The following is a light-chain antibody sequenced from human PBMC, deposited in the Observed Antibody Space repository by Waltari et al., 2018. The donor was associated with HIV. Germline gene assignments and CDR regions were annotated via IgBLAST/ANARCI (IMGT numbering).Light chain of an antibody. CDR2: GAS. V-gene: IGKV3-15*01. CDR3: QQYNNWPGT. Sequence: IVMTQSPATLSVSLGERVTLPCWASQSVKNNLAWYQQKPGQAPMIPVYGASTRVTGSPARYSGIGSETECTLTISGLQSEDFAGYYCQQYNNWPGTFGQGTKVEIE. CDR1: QSVKNN. J-gene: IGKJ1*01.